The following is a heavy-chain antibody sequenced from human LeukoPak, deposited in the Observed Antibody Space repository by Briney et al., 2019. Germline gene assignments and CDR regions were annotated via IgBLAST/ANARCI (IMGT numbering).Heavy chain of an antibody. CDR2: INHSGST. J-gene: IGHJ4*02. Sequence: SETLSLTCAVYGGSFSGYYWSWIRQPPEKGLEWIGEINHSGSTNYNPSLKSRVTISVDTSKNQFSLKLSSVTAADTAVYYCAREHRAYGSGSPRAYQRASSPLDYWGQGTLVTVSS. CDR1: GGSFSGYY. CDR3: AREHRAYGSGSPRAYQRASSPLDY. V-gene: IGHV4-34*01. D-gene: IGHD3-10*01.